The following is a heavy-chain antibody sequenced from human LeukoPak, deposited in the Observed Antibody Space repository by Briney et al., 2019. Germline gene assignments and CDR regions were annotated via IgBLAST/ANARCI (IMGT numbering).Heavy chain of an antibody. D-gene: IGHD3-3*01. J-gene: IGHJ4*02. CDR2: IYTSGST. CDR3: ARHQGDFWSGYYFDC. Sequence: SETLSLTCTVSGGSISSYYWSWIRQPPGKGLEWIGYIYTSGSTNYNPSLKSRVTISVDTSKNQFSLKLSSVTAADTAVYYCARHQGDFWSGYYFDCWGQGTLVTVSS. V-gene: IGHV4-4*09. CDR1: GGSISSYY.